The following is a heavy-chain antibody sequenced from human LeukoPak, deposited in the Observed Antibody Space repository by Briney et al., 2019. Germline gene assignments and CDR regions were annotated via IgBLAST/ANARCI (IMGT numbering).Heavy chain of an antibody. CDR3: ARGGNTGLDG. CDR2: INHSGST. CDR1: GGSFSGYY. V-gene: IGHV4-34*01. Sequence: SETLSLTCAVYGGSFSGYYWSWIRQPPGKGLEWIGEINHSGSTNYNPSLKGRVTISVDTSKNQFSLKLSSVTAADTAVYYCARGGNTGLDGWGQGTLVTVSS. D-gene: IGHD3-16*01. J-gene: IGHJ4*02.